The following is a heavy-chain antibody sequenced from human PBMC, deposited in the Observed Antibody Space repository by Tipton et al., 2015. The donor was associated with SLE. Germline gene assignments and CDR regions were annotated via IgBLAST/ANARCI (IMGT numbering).Heavy chain of an antibody. CDR2: INHSGST. Sequence: TLSLTCAVYGGSFSGYYWSWIRQPPGKGLEWIGEINHSGSTNYNPSLRSRVTISVDTSKNQFSLKLSSVTAADTAVYYCARESNYDFWSGMNYYFYFMDVWGKGTTVTVSS. V-gene: IGHV4-34*01. J-gene: IGHJ6*03. CDR1: GGSFSGYY. CDR3: ARESNYDFWSGMNYYFYFMDV. D-gene: IGHD3-3*01.